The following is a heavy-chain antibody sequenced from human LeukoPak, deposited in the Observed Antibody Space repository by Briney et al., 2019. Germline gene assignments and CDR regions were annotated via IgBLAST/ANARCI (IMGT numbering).Heavy chain of an antibody. CDR1: GXSISSYY. CDR3: ARLRALSYYDSSGNMYYFEY. CDR2: IYYSGST. Sequence: SETLSLTCTVSGXSISSYYWSWIRQPPGKGLEWIGYIYYSGSTDYNPSLKSRVTISVDTSRNQFSLKLTSVTAADTAVYYCARLRALSYYDSSGNMYYFEYWGQGTLVTVSS. V-gene: IGHV4-59*01. J-gene: IGHJ4*01. D-gene: IGHD3-22*01.